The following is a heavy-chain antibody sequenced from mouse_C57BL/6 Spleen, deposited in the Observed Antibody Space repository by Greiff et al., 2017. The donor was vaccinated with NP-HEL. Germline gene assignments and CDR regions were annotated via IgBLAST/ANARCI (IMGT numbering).Heavy chain of an antibody. CDR3: ARDDYSNFYAMDY. CDR2: IYPGDGDT. V-gene: IGHV1-82*01. D-gene: IGHD2-5*01. CDR1: GYAFSSSW. Sequence: VQLVESGPELVKPGASVKISCKASGYAFSSSWMNWVKQRPGKGLEWIGRIYPGDGDTNYNGKFKGKATLTADKSSSTAYMQLSSLTSEDSAVYFCARDDYSNFYAMDYWGQGTSVTVSA. J-gene: IGHJ4*01.